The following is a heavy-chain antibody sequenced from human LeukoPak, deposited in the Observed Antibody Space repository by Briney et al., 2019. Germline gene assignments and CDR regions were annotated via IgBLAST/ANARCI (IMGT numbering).Heavy chain of an antibody. J-gene: IGHJ4*02. CDR1: GGSISSGGYY. D-gene: IGHD4-17*01. CDR3: ARVTTLYGDYLNFDY. Sequence: SQTLSLTCTVSGGSISSGGYYWSWIRQHPGKGLEWIGYIYYSGSTYYNPSLKSRVIISVDTSKNQFSLKLSSVTAADTAVYYCARVTTLYGDYLNFDYWGQGTLVTVSS. CDR2: IYYSGST. V-gene: IGHV4-31*03.